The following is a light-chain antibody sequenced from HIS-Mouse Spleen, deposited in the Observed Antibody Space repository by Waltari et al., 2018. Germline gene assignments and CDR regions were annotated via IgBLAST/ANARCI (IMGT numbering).Light chain of an antibody. J-gene: IGLJ2*01. CDR1: ALPKKY. V-gene: IGLV3-10*01. CDR2: KDS. CDR3: YSTDSSGNHRV. Sequence: SHELTQPPSVSVSPGQTPRITCSGVALPKKYAYWSQQKSGQAPVLVIYKDSKRPSGIPERVSGASAGTMATLTISGAQVEDEADYYCYSTDSSGNHRVFGGGTKLTVL.